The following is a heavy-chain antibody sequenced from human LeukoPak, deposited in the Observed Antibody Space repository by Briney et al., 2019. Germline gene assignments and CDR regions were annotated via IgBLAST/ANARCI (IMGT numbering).Heavy chain of an antibody. D-gene: IGHD2-2*01. CDR2: INPYSGAI. CDR1: GFTFTDEY. Sequence: ASVKLSCKSSGFTFTDEYIHWVRQAPGQGLEWMGWINPYSGAINYAQKFQGRVTLTRDTSISTAHMELSRLTSGDTAVYYCARDPKSQLLLDYWGQGTLVTVSS. J-gene: IGHJ4*02. V-gene: IGHV1-2*02. CDR3: ARDPKSQLLLDY.